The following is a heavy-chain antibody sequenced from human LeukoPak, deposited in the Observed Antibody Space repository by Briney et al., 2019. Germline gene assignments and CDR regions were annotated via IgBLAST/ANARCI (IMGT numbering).Heavy chain of an antibody. Sequence: ASVKVSFKASGYIFTGYYLHWVRQAPGQGLEWMGWSNPTSGSTNYAQKFQGRVTMTRDMSISTAYMELSRLRSDDTAVYYCARGPGGGYDWLGYWGQGTLVTVSS. CDR2: SNPTSGST. J-gene: IGHJ4*02. CDR3: ARGPGGGYDWLGY. CDR1: GYIFTGYY. D-gene: IGHD5-12*01. V-gene: IGHV1-2*02.